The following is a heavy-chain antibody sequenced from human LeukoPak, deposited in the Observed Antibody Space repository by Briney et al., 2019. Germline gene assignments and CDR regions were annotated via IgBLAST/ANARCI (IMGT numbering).Heavy chain of an antibody. J-gene: IGHJ4*02. D-gene: IGHD2-8*02. Sequence: GGSLRLSCVASGFTFTDYAFNWVRQAPGKEMEWVAIISSDGNTKSYADTLKGRFSISRDNFRDTVFLEVSTLRPEDTGLYYCVRDLTSGARFDFWGQGTLVTVSA. CDR1: GFTFTDYA. CDR2: ISSDGNTK. CDR3: VRDLTSGARFDF. V-gene: IGHV3-30*04.